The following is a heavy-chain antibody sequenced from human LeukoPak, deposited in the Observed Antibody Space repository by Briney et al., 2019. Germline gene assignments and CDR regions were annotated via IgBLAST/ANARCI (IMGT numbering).Heavy chain of an antibody. Sequence: GGSLRLSCAASGFIFSSYSMNWVRPAPGKGLEWVSSISSGSSYIYYADSVKGRFTISRDNAKNSLYLQMNSLRAEDTAVYYCARAGNYYGRHTNWFDPWGQGTLVTVSS. D-gene: IGHD3-10*01. CDR1: GFIFSSYS. J-gene: IGHJ5*02. CDR2: ISSGSSYI. CDR3: ARAGNYYGRHTNWFDP. V-gene: IGHV3-21*01.